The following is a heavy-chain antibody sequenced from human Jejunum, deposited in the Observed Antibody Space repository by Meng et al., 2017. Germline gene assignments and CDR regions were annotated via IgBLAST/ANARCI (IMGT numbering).Heavy chain of an antibody. V-gene: IGHV3-74*01. CDR3: ARDSGKATFDY. CDR2: IKSDGSDI. CDR1: GFTFSNYW. D-gene: IGHD3-10*01. Sequence: EGQVGESGGGLAQPGGSLRLSCAASGFTFSNYWMFWVRQGPGKGLVWVSRIKSDGSDIAYADSVQGRFTISRDNAKNTLYLQMNSLRADDTAVYYCARDSGKATFDYWGQGTLVTVSS. J-gene: IGHJ4*02.